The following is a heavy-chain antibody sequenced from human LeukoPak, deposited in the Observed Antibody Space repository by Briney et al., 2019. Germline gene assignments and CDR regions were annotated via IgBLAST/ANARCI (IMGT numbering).Heavy chain of an antibody. CDR3: AREGEAMVTSAFDI. V-gene: IGHV3-30*01. D-gene: IGHD5-18*01. Sequence: GSLRLSCAASGFTFSSYAMHWVRQAPGKGLEWVAVISYDGSNKYYADSVKGRFSISRDNSKNTLYLQMNSLRAEDTAVYYCAREGEAMVTSAFDIWGQGTMVTVSS. J-gene: IGHJ3*02. CDR1: GFTFSSYA. CDR2: ISYDGSNK.